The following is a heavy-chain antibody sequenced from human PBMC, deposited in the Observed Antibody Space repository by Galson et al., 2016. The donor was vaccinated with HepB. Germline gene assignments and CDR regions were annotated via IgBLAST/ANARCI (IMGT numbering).Heavy chain of an antibody. V-gene: IGHV2-5*02. Sequence: PALVKPTQTLTLTCTFSGFSFSTSGEFVGWIRQPPGKALEWLALIYWDDDKRYSPSLKSRLTVTKDPSKNQVVLTMTDMDPVDTATYYCAHPRLDLLFHAFDDWGQGIMVTVSS. D-gene: IGHD1-7*01. CDR2: IYWDDDK. J-gene: IGHJ3*01. CDR1: GFSFSTSGEF. CDR3: AHPRLDLLFHAFDD.